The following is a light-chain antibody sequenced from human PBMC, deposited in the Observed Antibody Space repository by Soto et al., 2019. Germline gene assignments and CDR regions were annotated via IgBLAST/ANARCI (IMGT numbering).Light chain of an antibody. J-gene: IGKJ3*01. CDR2: DTS. Sequence: EIVLTQSPATLSLSPGERAALSCRASQSVSSYLAWYQQKPGQAPRLIIYDTSNRATDIPARFSGSGSRKDFTIIISSLEPEDFAVYYCQQRYKWPSFGPGTRVDIK. V-gene: IGKV3-11*01. CDR3: QQRYKWPS. CDR1: QSVSSY.